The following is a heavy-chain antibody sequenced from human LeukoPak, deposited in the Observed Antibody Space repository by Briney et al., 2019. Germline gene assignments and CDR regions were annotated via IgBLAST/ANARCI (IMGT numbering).Heavy chain of an antibody. V-gene: IGHV3-23*01. Sequence: PGGSLRLSCAASGFTFSSYAMNWVRQAPGKGLEWVSSINNSGGRTYYADSVKGRFTISRDNSKNTLYLQMNSLRAEDTAVYYCAKWGCSGGSCYPFDYWGQGTLVTVSS. CDR3: AKWGCSGGSCYPFDY. CDR2: INNSGGRT. J-gene: IGHJ4*02. D-gene: IGHD2-15*01. CDR1: GFTFSSYA.